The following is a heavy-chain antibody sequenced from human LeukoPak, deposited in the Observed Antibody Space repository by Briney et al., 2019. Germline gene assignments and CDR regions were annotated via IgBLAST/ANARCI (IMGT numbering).Heavy chain of an antibody. V-gene: IGHV1-2*02. Sequence: ASVKVSCKTSGYTFTGYYMHWVRRAPGQGLEWMGWINPNSGGTNYAQKFQGRVTMTRDTSISTAYMELSRLRSDDTAVYYCARELAAARGAFDIWGQGTMVTVSS. D-gene: IGHD6-13*01. J-gene: IGHJ3*02. CDR2: INPNSGGT. CDR3: ARELAAARGAFDI. CDR1: GYTFTGYY.